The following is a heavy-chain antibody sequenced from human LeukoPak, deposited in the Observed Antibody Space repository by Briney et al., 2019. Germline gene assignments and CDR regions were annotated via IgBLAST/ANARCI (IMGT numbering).Heavy chain of an antibody. D-gene: IGHD3-16*02. V-gene: IGHV3-15*01. CDR2: IKSKTDGGTT. Sequence: GGSLRLSCAASGFTFSNAWMSWVRQAPGKGLEWVGRIKSKTDGGTTDYAAPVKGRFTISSDDSKNTLYLQMNSLKTEDTAVYYCTTLTFGGVIVIDYWGQGTLVTVSS. CDR3: TTLTFGGVIVIDY. CDR1: GFTFSNAW. J-gene: IGHJ4*02.